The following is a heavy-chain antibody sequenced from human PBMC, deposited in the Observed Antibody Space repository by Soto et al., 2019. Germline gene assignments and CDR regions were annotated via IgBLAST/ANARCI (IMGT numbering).Heavy chain of an antibody. CDR2: TSYDGSNK. CDR1: GFTFSSYD. CDR3: AKDKFGTWFLFDY. Sequence: PGGSLRLSCAASGFTFSSYDMHWVRQAPGKGLEWVAVTSYDGSNKYYADSVKGRFTISRDNSKNTLYLQMNSLRAEDTAVYYCAKDKFGTWFLFDYWGQGTLVTVSS. V-gene: IGHV3-30*18. J-gene: IGHJ4*02. D-gene: IGHD3-10*01.